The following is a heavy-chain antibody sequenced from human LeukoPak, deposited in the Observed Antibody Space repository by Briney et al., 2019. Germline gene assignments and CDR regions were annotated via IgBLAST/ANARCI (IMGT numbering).Heavy chain of an antibody. Sequence: GGSLRLSCGASGFTFTSYAMRWLRQAPGKGLEWVSAISATGDRTYYADSVKGRFTISRDNSKNTLYLQMNSLRAEDTAVYYCAKVGTYYDILTGEVGFDYWGQGTLVTVSS. V-gene: IGHV3-23*01. CDR2: ISATGDRT. CDR3: AKVGTYYDILTGEVGFDY. CDR1: GFTFTSYA. D-gene: IGHD3-9*01. J-gene: IGHJ4*02.